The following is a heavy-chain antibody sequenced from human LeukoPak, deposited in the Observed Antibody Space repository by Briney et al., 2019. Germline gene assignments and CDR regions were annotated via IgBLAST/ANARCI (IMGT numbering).Heavy chain of an antibody. Sequence: GGSLRLSCAASGFTFSSYAMNWVRQAPGKGLEWVSTISASGGSTYHAVSVKGRFTITRDNSKNTLYLQMNNLRAEDTAVYYCAKAIRTSCYGCNMDVWGEGTTVTVSS. CDR3: AKAIRTSCYGCNMDV. J-gene: IGHJ6*03. CDR1: GFTFSSYA. D-gene: IGHD2-2*01. CDR2: ISASGGST. V-gene: IGHV3-23*01.